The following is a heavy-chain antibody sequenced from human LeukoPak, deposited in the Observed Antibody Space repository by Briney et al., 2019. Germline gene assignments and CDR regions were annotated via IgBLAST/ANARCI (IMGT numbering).Heavy chain of an antibody. D-gene: IGHD6-6*01. CDR1: GFTFSSYG. CDR2: IWYDGSNK. CDR3: ARDKSGIAAMDY. J-gene: IGHJ4*02. V-gene: IGHV3-33*01. Sequence: GRSLRLSCAASGFTFSSYGMHWVRQAPGKGLEWVAVIWYDGSNKHYADSVKGRFTISRDNSKNTLYLQMNSLRAEDTAVYYCARDKSGIAAMDYWGQGTLVTVSS.